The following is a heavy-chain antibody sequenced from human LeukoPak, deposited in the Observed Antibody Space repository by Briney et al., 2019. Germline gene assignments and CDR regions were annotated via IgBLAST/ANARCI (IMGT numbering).Heavy chain of an antibody. CDR3: ARAPGGTQASSGYFDY. Sequence: GGSLRLSCAASGFTVSSNYMSWVRQAPGKGLEWVSVIYSDGSTYNADSVKGRFTISRDNSKNTLYLQMNSLRAEDTAVYYCARAPGGTQASSGYFDYWGQGTLVTVSS. V-gene: IGHV3-53*01. CDR2: IYSDGST. J-gene: IGHJ4*02. CDR1: GFTVSSNY. D-gene: IGHD3-22*01.